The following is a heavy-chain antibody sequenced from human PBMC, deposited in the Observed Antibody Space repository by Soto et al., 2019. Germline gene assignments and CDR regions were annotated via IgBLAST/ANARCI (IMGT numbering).Heavy chain of an antibody. J-gene: IGHJ6*02. CDR3: ARADRTLVTSYGLDV. D-gene: IGHD2-21*02. CDR2: INHSGTT. V-gene: IGHV4-34*01. Sequence: SETLSLTCAVSGGSFSGFYWTWIRQPPGEGLEWIGEINHSGTTNFNPSLRSRLTISLDSSKRHFSLKLTSMTAADAAVYYCARADRTLVTSYGLDVWGQGTTVTVSS. CDR1: GGSFSGFY.